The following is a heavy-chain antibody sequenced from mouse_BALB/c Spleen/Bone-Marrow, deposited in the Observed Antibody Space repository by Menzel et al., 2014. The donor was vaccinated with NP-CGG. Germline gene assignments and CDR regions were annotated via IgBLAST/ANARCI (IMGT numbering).Heavy chain of an antibody. D-gene: IGHD1-1*02. CDR2: INPSSGYT. CDR1: GYTFTSYT. Sequence: QVQLQQFGAELARPGASVKMSCKASGYTFTSYTMHWVKQRPGQGLEWIAYINPSSGYTNYNQKFKDKATLTADKSSSTAYMQLSSLTSEDSAVYYCARDWTIPFAYWGQGTLVTVSA. J-gene: IGHJ3*01. CDR3: ARDWTIPFAY. V-gene: IGHV1-4*01.